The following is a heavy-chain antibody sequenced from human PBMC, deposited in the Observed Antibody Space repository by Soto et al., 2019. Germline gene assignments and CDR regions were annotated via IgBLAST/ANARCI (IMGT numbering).Heavy chain of an antibody. J-gene: IGHJ4*02. CDR1: GFTFSSYS. Sequence: PGGSLRLSCAASGFTFSSYSMSWVRQAPGKGLEWVSGFRGSGDDGTTYYADSVKGRFTIPRDNSKNTLYLQMNSLRAEDTAVYYCAKDPYGGNSELGYWGQGTLVTSPQ. CDR2: FRGSGDDGTT. V-gene: IGHV3-23*01. D-gene: IGHD4-17*01. CDR3: AKDPYGGNSELGY.